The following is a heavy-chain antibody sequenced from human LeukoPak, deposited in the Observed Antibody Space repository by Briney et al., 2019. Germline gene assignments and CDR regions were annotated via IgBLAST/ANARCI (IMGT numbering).Heavy chain of an antibody. CDR1: GGSISSSGYY. J-gene: IGHJ4*02. CDR2: ISYTGTT. CDR3: ARRRIVAMIDY. D-gene: IGHD5-12*01. V-gene: IGHV4-39*01. Sequence: PSETLSLTCGVSGGSISSSGYYWAWIRQPPGTGLEWIGSISYTGTTYYNPSLKSRLTISADRSKNQFSLKLTSVTAADTAVYYCARRRIVAMIDYWGQGTLVTVSS.